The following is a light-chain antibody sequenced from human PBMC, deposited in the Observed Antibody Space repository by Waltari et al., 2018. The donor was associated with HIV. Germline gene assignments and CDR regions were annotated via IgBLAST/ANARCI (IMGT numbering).Light chain of an antibody. Sequence: DIQMTQSPSTMSECVGDRVTITCRASQSISSWLAWYQQKPGKAPKLLIYKASSLESGVPSRFSGSGSGTEFTLTISSLQPDDFATYYCQQYNSYPWTFGQGTKVEIK. CDR1: QSISSW. CDR3: QQYNSYPWT. CDR2: KAS. V-gene: IGKV1-5*03. J-gene: IGKJ1*01.